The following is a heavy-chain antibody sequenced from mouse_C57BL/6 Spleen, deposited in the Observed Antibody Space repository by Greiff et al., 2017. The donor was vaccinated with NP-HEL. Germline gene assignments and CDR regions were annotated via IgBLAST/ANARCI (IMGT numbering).Heavy chain of an antibody. CDR1: GYTFTDYN. CDR2: INPNNGGT. V-gene: IGHV1-18*01. CDR3: ARFYDGSGDYAMDY. D-gene: IGHD2-2*01. J-gene: IGHJ4*01. Sequence: EVQLQQSGPELVKPGASVKIPCKASGYTFTDYNMDWVKQSHGKSLEWIGDINPNNGGTIYNQKFKGKATLTVDKSSSTAYMELRSLTSEDTAVYYCARFYDGSGDYAMDYWGQGTSVTVSS.